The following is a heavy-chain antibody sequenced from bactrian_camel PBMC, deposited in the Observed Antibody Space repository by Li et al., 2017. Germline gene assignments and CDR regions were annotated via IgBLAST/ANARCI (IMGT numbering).Heavy chain of an antibody. CDR2: VASNGGST. J-gene: IGHJ4*01. CDR1: GFTFSGYW. V-gene: IGHV3S25*01. D-gene: IGHD1*01. Sequence: QLVESGGDLVQPGGSLTLSCTASGFTFSGYWMYWVRQTPAKGLEWVSGVASNGGSTEYADSIVGRFTVSRDNAKNMVYLQMDNLKPEDTARYFCAADWRFFPAWIGVLDLARFLYFGPGTQVTVS.